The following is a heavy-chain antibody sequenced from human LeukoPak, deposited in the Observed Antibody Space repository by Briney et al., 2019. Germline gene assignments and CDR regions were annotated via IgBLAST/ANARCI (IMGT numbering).Heavy chain of an antibody. CDR3: ARDSGSLSAFDI. CDR2: IYSGGST. V-gene: IGHV3-66*01. D-gene: IGHD1-26*01. Sequence: GGSLRLSCAASEFTVSSNYMSWVRQAPGKGLEWVSVIYSGGSTYYADSVKGRFTISRDNSKNTLYLQMNSLRAEDTAVYYCARDSGSLSAFDIWGQGTMVTVSS. J-gene: IGHJ3*02. CDR1: EFTVSSNY.